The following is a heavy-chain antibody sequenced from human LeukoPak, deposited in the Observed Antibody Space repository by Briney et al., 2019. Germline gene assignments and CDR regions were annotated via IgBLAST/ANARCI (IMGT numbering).Heavy chain of an antibody. D-gene: IGHD3-22*01. V-gene: IGHV4-39*07. Sequence: SETLSLTCTVSGGSISSSSYYWGWIRQPPGKGLEWIGSIYYSGSTYYNPSLKSRVTISVDTSKNQFSPKLSSVTAADTAVYYCARLTSYYDSSGYSPYYFDYWGQGTLVTVSS. CDR3: ARLTSYYDSSGYSPYYFDY. CDR2: IYYSGST. CDR1: GGSISSSSYY. J-gene: IGHJ4*02.